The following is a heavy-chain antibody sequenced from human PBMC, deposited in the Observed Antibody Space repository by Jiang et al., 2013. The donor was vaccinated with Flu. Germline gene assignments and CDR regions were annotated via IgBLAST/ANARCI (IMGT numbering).Heavy chain of an antibody. V-gene: IGHV5-10-1*01. D-gene: IGHD6-13*01. CDR3: ARYPTPRQSAPAAAEWGYYYGMDV. J-gene: IGHJ6*04. Sequence: PGKGLEWMGRIDPSDSYTNYSPSFQGHVTISADKSISTAYLQWSSLKASDTAMYYCARYPTPRQSAPAAAEWGYYYGMDVWGKGTTVTVSS. CDR2: IDPSDSYT.